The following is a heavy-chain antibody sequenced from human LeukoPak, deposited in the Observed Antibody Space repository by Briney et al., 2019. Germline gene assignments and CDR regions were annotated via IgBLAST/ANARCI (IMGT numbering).Heavy chain of an antibody. D-gene: IGHD3-10*01. Sequence: SETLSLTCTVSGGSISSYYWSWIRQPPGKGLEWIGYIYYSGSTNYNPSLKSRVTISVDTSKNQFSLKLSSVTAADTAVYYCARATMVRENYCYYMDVWGKGTTVTVSS. V-gene: IGHV4-59*01. CDR3: ARATMVRENYCYYMDV. CDR1: GGSISSYY. J-gene: IGHJ6*03. CDR2: IYYSGST.